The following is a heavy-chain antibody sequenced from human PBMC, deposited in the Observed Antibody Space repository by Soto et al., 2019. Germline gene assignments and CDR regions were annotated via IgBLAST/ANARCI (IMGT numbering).Heavy chain of an antibody. CDR1: GASVTNITYY. D-gene: IGHD6-19*01. CDR2: IHYSGHS. V-gene: IGHV4-39*01. Sequence: ETLSLTCTVSGASVTNITYYWGWIRQPPGKGLEWIGSIHYSGHSFSNPSLKSRLTISIDTPKNQFFLKLSSVTAADTAVYFCVSHRNYIVVSGSFFDYWSQGTLVTVSS. J-gene: IGHJ4*02. CDR3: VSHRNYIVVSGSFFDY.